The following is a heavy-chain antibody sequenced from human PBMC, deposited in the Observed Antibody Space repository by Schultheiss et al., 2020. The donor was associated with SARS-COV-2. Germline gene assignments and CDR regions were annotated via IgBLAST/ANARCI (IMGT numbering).Heavy chain of an antibody. Sequence: GGSLRLSCAASGFTFSSYAMHWVRQAPGKGLEWVAVIWYDGSNKYYADSVKGRFTISRDNSKNTLYLQMNSLRAEDTAVYYCARIAAPKRVYYYYYMDVWGKGTTVTVSS. V-gene: IGHV3-33*08. CDR2: IWYDGSNK. J-gene: IGHJ6*03. D-gene: IGHD2-15*01. CDR3: ARIAAPKRVYYYYYMDV. CDR1: GFTFSSYA.